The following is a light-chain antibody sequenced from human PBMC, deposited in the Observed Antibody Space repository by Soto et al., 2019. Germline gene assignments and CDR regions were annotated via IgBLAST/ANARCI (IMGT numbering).Light chain of an antibody. Sequence: EIVMTQSPATLSVSPRERATLSCRASQSVTTNLAWYQQTPGQAPRLLIYGASTRATGVSARFSGSGSGTEFTLTISSLQSEDLAVYYCQQYINWPRTFGQGTKVEIK. CDR1: QSVTTN. CDR3: QQYINWPRT. CDR2: GAS. J-gene: IGKJ1*01. V-gene: IGKV3-15*01.